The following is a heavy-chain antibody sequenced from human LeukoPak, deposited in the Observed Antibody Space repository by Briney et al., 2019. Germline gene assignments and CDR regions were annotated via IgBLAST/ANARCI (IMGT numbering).Heavy chain of an antibody. J-gene: IGHJ3*02. V-gene: IGHV3-11*01. CDR3: ARLTAPAKWEGNAFDI. CDR2: ISSSGSTI. CDR1: GFTFSDYY. D-gene: IGHD1-26*01. Sequence: GGSLRLSCAASGFTFSDYYMSWIRQAPGKGLEWVSYISSSGSTIYYADSVKGRFTISRDNAKNSLYLQMNSLRAEDTAVYYCARLTAPAKWEGNAFDIWGQGTMVTVSS.